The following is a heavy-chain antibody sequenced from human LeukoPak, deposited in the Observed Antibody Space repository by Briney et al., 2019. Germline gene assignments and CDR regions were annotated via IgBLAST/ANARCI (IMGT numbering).Heavy chain of an antibody. Sequence: ASVKVSCEASGDTFTSYDMNWVRQATGQGLEWMGWMNANSGNTGYAQKFQGRVTMTRNTSISTAYMELGSLRSEDTAVYYCASRAMVRGVSGENWFDPWGQGTLVTVSS. CDR1: GDTFTSYD. CDR3: ASRAMVRGVSGENWFDP. V-gene: IGHV1-8*01. J-gene: IGHJ5*02. CDR2: MNANSGNT. D-gene: IGHD3-10*01.